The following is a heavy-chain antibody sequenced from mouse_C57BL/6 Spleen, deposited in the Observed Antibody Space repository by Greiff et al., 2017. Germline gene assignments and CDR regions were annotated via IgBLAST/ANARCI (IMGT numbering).Heavy chain of an antibody. CDR1: GFTFSDYY. Sequence: VQLQESEGGLVQPGSSMKLSCTASGFTFSDYYMAWVRQVPEKGLEWVANINYDGSSTYYLDSLKSRFIISRDNAKNILYLQMSSLKSEDTATYYCARDQRGFDYWGQGTTLTVSS. V-gene: IGHV5-16*01. CDR3: ARDQRGFDY. CDR2: INYDGSST. J-gene: IGHJ2*01.